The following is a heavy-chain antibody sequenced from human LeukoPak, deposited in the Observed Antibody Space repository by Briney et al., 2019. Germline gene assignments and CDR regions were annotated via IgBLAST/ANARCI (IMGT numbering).Heavy chain of an antibody. CDR3: SRDGEHGYNDIDF. J-gene: IGHJ4*02. Sequence: GGSLRLSCAASGFTFSSYGMHWVRQAPGRGLESVAVISEDGSNKYYAGSVKGRFTISRDNSENTLYLQMNSLRAEDTALYYCSRDGEHGYNDIDFWGQGTQVTVSS. D-gene: IGHD5-24*01. V-gene: IGHV3-30*03. CDR2: ISEDGSNK. CDR1: GFTFSSYG.